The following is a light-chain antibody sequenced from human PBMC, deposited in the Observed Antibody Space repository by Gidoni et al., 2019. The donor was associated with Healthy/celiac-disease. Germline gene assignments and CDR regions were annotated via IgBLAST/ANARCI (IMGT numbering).Light chain of an antibody. CDR3: QQYNSYPIT. CDR1: QSISSW. V-gene: IGKV1-5*03. J-gene: IGKJ5*01. CDR2: KAS. Sequence: DIQMTQSPSTLSASVGDRVTITCWASQSISSWLAWYQQKPGKDPKLLIYKASSLESGVPSRFSGSGSGTEFTLTISSLQPDYFATYYCQQYNSYPITFGQGTRLEIK.